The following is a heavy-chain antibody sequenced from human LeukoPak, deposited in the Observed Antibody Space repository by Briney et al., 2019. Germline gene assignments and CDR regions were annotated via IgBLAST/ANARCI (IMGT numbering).Heavy chain of an antibody. Sequence: GGSLRLSCAASGFTFNNYAMNWVRQAPGKGLEWVSSISGGGETTYYADSAKGRFTISRDNSQNTLYLQMNSLRAEDTAVYYCARDNADSVGYFFFDYWGQGTLVTVSS. J-gene: IGHJ4*02. CDR1: GFTFNNYA. D-gene: IGHD4-17*01. CDR2: ISGGGETT. V-gene: IGHV3-23*01. CDR3: ARDNADSVGYFFFDY.